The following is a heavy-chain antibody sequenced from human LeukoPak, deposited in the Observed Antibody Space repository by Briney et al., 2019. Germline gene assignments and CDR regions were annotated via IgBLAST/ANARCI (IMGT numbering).Heavy chain of an antibody. Sequence: SETLSLTCDVSGVSFSTYYWSWIRQSPEKGLEWIGEVNHSGYTNYNPSLKGRVTISVDTSKNQFSLKLSSVAAADTAVYYCARQLYGSDYWGQGTLVTVSS. J-gene: IGHJ4*02. CDR3: ARQLYGSDY. CDR1: GVSFSTYY. CDR2: VNHSGYT. D-gene: IGHD4-17*01. V-gene: IGHV4-34*01.